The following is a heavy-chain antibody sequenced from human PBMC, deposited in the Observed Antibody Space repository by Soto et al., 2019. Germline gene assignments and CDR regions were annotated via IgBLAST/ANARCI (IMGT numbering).Heavy chain of an antibody. CDR2: IYYSGST. CDR1: GGSISSYY. Sequence: PSETLSLTCTVSGGSISSYYWSWIRQPPGKGLEWIGYIYYSGSTNYNPSLKSRVTISVDTSKNQFSLKLSSVTAADTAVYYCARYDFWSGYAQVYWGQGTLVTVSS. V-gene: IGHV4-59*01. J-gene: IGHJ4*02. CDR3: ARYDFWSGYAQVY. D-gene: IGHD3-3*01.